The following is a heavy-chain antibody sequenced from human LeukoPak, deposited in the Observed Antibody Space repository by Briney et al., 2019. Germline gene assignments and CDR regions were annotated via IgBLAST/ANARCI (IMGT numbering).Heavy chain of an antibody. CDR3: AHTGPELVPGWFDP. CDR1: GFSLSTSGVA. CDR2: IYWDDDN. J-gene: IGHJ5*02. Sequence: SGPTLVNPTQTLTLTCSFSGFSLSTSGVAVGWIRQPPGKALEWLALIYWDDDNRYSPSLKSRLTITKDPSKNQVVLTMTNMDPVDTATYYCAHTGPELVPGWFDPWGQGTLVTVSS. D-gene: IGHD6-13*01. V-gene: IGHV2-5*02.